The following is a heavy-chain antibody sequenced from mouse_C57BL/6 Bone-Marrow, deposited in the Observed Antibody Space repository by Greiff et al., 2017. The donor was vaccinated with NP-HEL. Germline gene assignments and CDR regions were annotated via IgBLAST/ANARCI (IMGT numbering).Heavy chain of an antibody. CDR2: ISNGGGST. Sequence: EVHLVESGGGLVQPGGSLKLSCAASGFTFSDYYMYWVRQTPEKRLEWVAYISNGGGSTYYLDTVKGRFTISRDNAKNTLYLQMSRLKSEDTAMYYCARHEDYYGSSSAMDYWGQGTSVTVSS. V-gene: IGHV5-12*01. CDR3: ARHEDYYGSSSAMDY. CDR1: GFTFSDYY. J-gene: IGHJ4*01. D-gene: IGHD1-1*01.